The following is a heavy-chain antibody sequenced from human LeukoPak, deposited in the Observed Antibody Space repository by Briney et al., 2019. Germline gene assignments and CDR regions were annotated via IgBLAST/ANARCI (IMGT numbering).Heavy chain of an antibody. V-gene: IGHV3-23*03. J-gene: IGHJ4*02. Sequence: GGSLRLSCTASGFIFGDYAMSWVRQAPGKGLEWVSVIYSGGSTYSADSVKGRFTISRDNSKNTLYLQMNSLRAEDTAVYYCALGGAARSKLGHWGQGTLVTVSS. D-gene: IGHD6-6*01. CDR3: ALGGAARSKLGH. CDR1: GFIFGDYA. CDR2: IYSGGST.